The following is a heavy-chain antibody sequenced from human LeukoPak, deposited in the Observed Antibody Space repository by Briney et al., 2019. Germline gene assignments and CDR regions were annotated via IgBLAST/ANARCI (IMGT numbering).Heavy chain of an antibody. D-gene: IGHD3-22*01. Sequence: PGGSLRLSCAASGFIFSTYAMSWVRQAPGKGLEWVSAISGSGGGTYYADSVKGRFTISRDNSKTTVYLQMNSLRAEDTAVYFCAKSRATREGSTGSIDYWGQGTLVTVSS. CDR1: GFIFSTYA. J-gene: IGHJ4*02. V-gene: IGHV3-23*01. CDR2: ISGSGGGT. CDR3: AKSRATREGSTGSIDY.